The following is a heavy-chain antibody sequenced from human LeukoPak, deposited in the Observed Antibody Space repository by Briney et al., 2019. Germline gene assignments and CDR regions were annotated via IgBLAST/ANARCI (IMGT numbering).Heavy chain of an antibody. J-gene: IGHJ5*02. CDR1: GGSVSTISHF. Sequence: PSETLSLTCTVSGGSVSTISHFWDWVRQPPGKGLEWIVSLSDTGTTYYNPSLESRVTMSVDTSKNQFSLKLSSVTAADTAVYYCARRDHTGRSHAWFDPWGQGTLVTVSS. V-gene: IGHV4-39*01. D-gene: IGHD1-14*01. CDR2: LSDTGTT. CDR3: ARRDHTGRSHAWFDP.